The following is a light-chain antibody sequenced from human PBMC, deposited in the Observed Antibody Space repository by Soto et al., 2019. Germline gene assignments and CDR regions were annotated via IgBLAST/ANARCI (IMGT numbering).Light chain of an antibody. Sequence: DIQMTQSPSTLSASVGDRVTITCRASQSISSWLAWYQQKPGTAPKLLIYKASTLQSGVPSRFSGSGSGTEFTLTISSLQPDDSATYYCQQYNDNWTFGPGTKV. J-gene: IGKJ1*01. V-gene: IGKV1-5*03. CDR1: QSISSW. CDR2: KAS. CDR3: QQYNDNWT.